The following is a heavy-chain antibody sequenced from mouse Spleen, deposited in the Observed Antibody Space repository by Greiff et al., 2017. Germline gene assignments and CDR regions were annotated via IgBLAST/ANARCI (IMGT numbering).Heavy chain of an antibody. CDR2: IDPENGDT. V-gene: IGHV14-4*01. CDR3: TTLDSSGPWFAY. J-gene: IGHJ3*01. D-gene: IGHD3-2*01. CDR1: GFNIKDDY. Sequence: DVKLQESGAELVRPGASVKLSCTASGFNIKDDYMHWVKQRPEQGLEWIGWIDPENGDTEYASKFQGKATITADTSSNTAYLQLSSLTSEDTAVYYCTTLDSSGPWFAYWGQGTLVTVSA.